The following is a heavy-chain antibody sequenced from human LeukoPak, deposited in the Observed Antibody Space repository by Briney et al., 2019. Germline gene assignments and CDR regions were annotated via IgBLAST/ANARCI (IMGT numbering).Heavy chain of an antibody. V-gene: IGHV3-13*01. Sequence: GGSLRLSCAASGFTFSSYDMHWVRQATVKGLEWVSAIGTAGDTYYPGSVKGRFTISRENAKNSLYLQMNSLRAGDTAVYYCARELVVPAFSPTRSTYYYYGMDVWGQGTTVTVSS. CDR1: GFTFSSYD. D-gene: IGHD2-2*01. CDR3: ARELVVPAFSPTRSTYYYYGMDV. CDR2: IGTAGDT. J-gene: IGHJ6*02.